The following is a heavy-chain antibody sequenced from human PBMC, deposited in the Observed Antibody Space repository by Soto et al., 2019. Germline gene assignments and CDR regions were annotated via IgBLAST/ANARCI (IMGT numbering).Heavy chain of an antibody. CDR2: ISGSGGST. D-gene: IGHD6-13*01. V-gene: IGHV3-23*01. CDR3: AKVGEQQLAKAKGTEYYFDY. CDR1: GFTFSSYA. Sequence: GGSLRLSCAASGFTFSSYAMSWVRQAPGKGLEWVSAISGSGGSTYYADSVKGRFTISRDNSKNTLYLQMNSLRAEDTAVYYCAKVGEQQLAKAKGTEYYFDYWGQGTLVTVSS. J-gene: IGHJ4*02.